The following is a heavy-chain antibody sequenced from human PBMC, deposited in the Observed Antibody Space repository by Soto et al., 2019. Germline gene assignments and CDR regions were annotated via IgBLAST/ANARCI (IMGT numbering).Heavy chain of an antibody. CDR3: ARGSDYTTSFDY. CDR1: CGSFSGYT. J-gene: IGHJ4*02. V-gene: IGHV4-34*01. CDR2: INRSGTT. D-gene: IGHD3-16*01. Sequence: SETLSLTCAVYCGSFSGYTWIWIRQPPGKGLEWIGEINRSGTTNHNPSLKSRVIISVDTSKKQFSLRLTSVTAADTAVYYCARGSDYTTSFDYWGQGTLVTVSS.